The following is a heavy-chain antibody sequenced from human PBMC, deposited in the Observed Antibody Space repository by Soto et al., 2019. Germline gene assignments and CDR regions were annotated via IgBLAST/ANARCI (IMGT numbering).Heavy chain of an antibody. Sequence: PGGSLRLSCAASGFTFSSYSMNWVRQAPGKGLEWVSSISSSSSYIYYADSVKGRFTISRDNAKNSLYLQMNSLRAEDTAVYYCARAAAARGWYLIHYFDYWGQGTLVTVSS. V-gene: IGHV3-21*01. D-gene: IGHD6-19*01. J-gene: IGHJ4*02. CDR1: GFTFSSYS. CDR2: ISSSSSYI. CDR3: ARAAAARGWYLIHYFDY.